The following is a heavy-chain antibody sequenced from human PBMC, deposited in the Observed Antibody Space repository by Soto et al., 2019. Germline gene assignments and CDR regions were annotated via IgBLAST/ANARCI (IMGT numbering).Heavy chain of an antibody. J-gene: IGHJ6*02. CDR1: GFTFRDFA. CDR3: AREMADPDAVLYYGMDV. Sequence: PGGSLRLSCAASGFTFRDFAMHWVRQVPGKGLAWVAVISFDGGLQYYPDSVKGRFTISRDNSKNTVYLQMNGLRVEDTAVYYCAREMADPDAVLYYGMDVWGQGTAVTVSS. V-gene: IGHV3-30-3*01. CDR2: ISFDGGLQ. D-gene: IGHD6-19*01.